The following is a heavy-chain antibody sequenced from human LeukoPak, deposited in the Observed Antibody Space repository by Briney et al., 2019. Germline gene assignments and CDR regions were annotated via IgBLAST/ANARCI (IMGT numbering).Heavy chain of an antibody. J-gene: IGHJ4*02. CDR1: GYRFTNYW. CDR2: IYPGDSDT. V-gene: IGHV5-51*01. CDR3: ARQRGYDILTGYYPFDY. D-gene: IGHD3-9*01. Sequence: GESPKISCKGSGYRFTNYWIGWVRQMPGKGLEWMGIIYPGDSDTRYSPSFQGQVTISADKSISTAYLQWSSLKASDTAMYYCARQRGYDILTGYYPFDYWGQGTLVTVSS.